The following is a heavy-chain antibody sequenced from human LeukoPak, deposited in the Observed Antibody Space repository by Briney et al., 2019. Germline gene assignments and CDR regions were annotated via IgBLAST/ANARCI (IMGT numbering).Heavy chain of an antibody. CDR1: GGSISSYY. CDR2: IYYSGST. CDR3: ARTRSGSYWD. J-gene: IGHJ4*02. Sequence: SETLPLTCTVSGGSISSYYWSWIRQPPGKGLEWIGYIYYSGSTNYNPSLKSRVTISVDTSKNQFSLKLSSVTAADTAVYYCARTRSGSYWDWGQGTLVTVSS. D-gene: IGHD3-10*01. V-gene: IGHV4-59*01.